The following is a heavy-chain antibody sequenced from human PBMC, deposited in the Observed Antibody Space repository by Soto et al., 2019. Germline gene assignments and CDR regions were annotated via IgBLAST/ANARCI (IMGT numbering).Heavy chain of an antibody. CDR2: IYYSGST. D-gene: IGHD3-22*01. J-gene: IGHJ5*02. CDR3: ARSYYDSTGFAVDP. V-gene: IGHV4-39*01. CDR1: GGSISSSSYY. Sequence: SETLSLTCTVSGGSISSSSYYWGWIRQPPGKGLEWIGSIYYSGSTYYNPSLKSRVTISVDTSKNQFSLKLSSVTAADTAVYYCARSYYDSTGFAVDPWGQGALVTVSS.